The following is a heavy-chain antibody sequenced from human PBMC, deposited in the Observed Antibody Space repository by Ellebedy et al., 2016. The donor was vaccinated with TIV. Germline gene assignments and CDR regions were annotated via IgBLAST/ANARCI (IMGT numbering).Heavy chain of an antibody. CDR2: IYSTGDT. V-gene: IGHV3-66*01. Sequence: PGGSLRLSCAASGFTVSNNYTRWVRQAPGKGLEWVSLIYSTGDTHYADFVKGRFTISRDNSKNTLYLQMNSLRVEDTAVYYCARDGGAARTAPPDYWGQGTLVTVSS. CDR3: ARDGGAARTAPPDY. CDR1: GFTVSNNY. J-gene: IGHJ4*02. D-gene: IGHD6-6*01.